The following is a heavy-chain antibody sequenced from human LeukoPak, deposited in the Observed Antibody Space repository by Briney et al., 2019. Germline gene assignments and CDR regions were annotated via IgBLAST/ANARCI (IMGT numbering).Heavy chain of an antibody. CDR2: INGDGSST. CDR3: ARASRGIMITSMGYYYMDV. V-gene: IGHV3-74*01. CDR1: TFTFSNYW. J-gene: IGHJ6*03. D-gene: IGHD3-16*01. Sequence: QPGGSLRLSCAASTFTFSNYWMHWVRQAPGKGLVWVSRINGDGSSTRYADSVKGRFTISRDNAKNTLYLQMNSLRAEDTAVYYCARASRGIMITSMGYYYMDVWGKGTTVTVSS.